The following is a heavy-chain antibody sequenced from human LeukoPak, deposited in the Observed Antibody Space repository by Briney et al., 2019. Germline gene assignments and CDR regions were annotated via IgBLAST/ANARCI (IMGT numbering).Heavy chain of an antibody. CDR2: ISGSGGST. CDR3: AKGSGGGATIFEKPSPSPDY. D-gene: IGHD1-26*01. V-gene: IGHV3-23*01. Sequence: PGGSLRLSCAASGFTFSSYDMTWVRQAPGKGLEWVSVISGSGGSTYYADSVKGRFTISRDNSKNTLYLQMNSLRAEDTAVYYCAKGSGGGATIFEKPSPSPDYWGQGTLVTVSS. J-gene: IGHJ4*02. CDR1: GFTFSSYD.